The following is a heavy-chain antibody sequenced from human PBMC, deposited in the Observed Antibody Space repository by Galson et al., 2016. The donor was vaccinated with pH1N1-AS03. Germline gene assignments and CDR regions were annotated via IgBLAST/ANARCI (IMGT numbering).Heavy chain of an antibody. Sequence: NYYWSWIRQPPGKGLEWIGYIYHSGSTNYNPSLKSRVTISVDTSKNQSSLKLSSVTAADTAIYYCARLWFYGPYYFDYWGQGTLVTVSS. D-gene: IGHD2/OR15-2a*01. CDR1: NYY. CDR3: ARLWFYGPYYFDY. V-gene: IGHV4-59*01. CDR2: IYHSGST. J-gene: IGHJ4*02.